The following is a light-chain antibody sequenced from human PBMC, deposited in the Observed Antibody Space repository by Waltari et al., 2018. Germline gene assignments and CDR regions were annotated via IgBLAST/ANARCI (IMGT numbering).Light chain of an antibody. J-gene: IGLJ3*02. CDR2: RNN. CDR1: TSNIGRNY. V-gene: IGLV1-47*01. CDR3: ATWDGSLTAWV. Sequence: QSVLTQPPSASGTPGQRVTISCSGGTSNIGRNYVYWYQQFPGTAPKLLVYRNNERPSGVPDRISGSKSGASASLAIGGLRSEDEADDYCATWDGSLTAWVFGGGTKLTVL.